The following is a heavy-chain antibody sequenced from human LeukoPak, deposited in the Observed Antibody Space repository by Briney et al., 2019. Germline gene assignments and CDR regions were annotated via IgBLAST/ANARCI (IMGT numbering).Heavy chain of an antibody. CDR1: GGSISSSSYY. CDR2: IYYSGST. D-gene: IGHD1-26*01. V-gene: IGHV4-39*07. CDR3: ASLWELRPFDY. J-gene: IGHJ4*02. Sequence: SETLSLTCTVPGGSISSSSYYWGWIRQPPGKGLEWIGSIYYSGSTYYNPSLKSRVTISVDTSKNQFSLKLSSVTAADTAVYYCASLWELRPFDYWGQGTLVTVSS.